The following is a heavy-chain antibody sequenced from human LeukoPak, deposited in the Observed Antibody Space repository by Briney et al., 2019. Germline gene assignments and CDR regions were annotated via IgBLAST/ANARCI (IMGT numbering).Heavy chain of an antibody. D-gene: IGHD3-22*01. J-gene: IGHJ4*02. Sequence: SETLSLTCTVSGGSISSSSYYWGWIRQPPGKGLEWIGSIYYSGSTYYNPSLKSRVTISVDTSKNQFSLKLSSVTAADTAVYYCASLYDSSGYYYHDYWGQGTLVTVSS. V-gene: IGHV4-39*07. CDR2: IYYSGST. CDR3: ASLYDSSGYYYHDY. CDR1: GGSISSSSYY.